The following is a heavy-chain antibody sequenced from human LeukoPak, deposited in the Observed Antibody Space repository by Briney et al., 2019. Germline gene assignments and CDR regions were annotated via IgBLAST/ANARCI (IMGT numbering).Heavy chain of an antibody. J-gene: IGHJ4*02. D-gene: IGHD3-3*01. Sequence: SETLSLTCTVSGGSISSYYWSWIRQPPGKGLEWIGYIYYSGSTNYNPSLKGRVTISVDTSKNQFSLKLSSVTAADTAVYYCARGHYDFWSGYYNPYYFDYWGQGTLVTVSS. V-gene: IGHV4-59*01. CDR1: GGSISSYY. CDR3: ARGHYDFWSGYYNPYYFDY. CDR2: IYYSGST.